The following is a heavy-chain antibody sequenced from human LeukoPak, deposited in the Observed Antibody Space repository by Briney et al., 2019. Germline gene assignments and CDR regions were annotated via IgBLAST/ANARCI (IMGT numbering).Heavy chain of an antibody. J-gene: IGHJ5*02. CDR1: GYTLTELS. D-gene: IGHD2-2*01. CDR2: SDPEDGET. CDR3: ATLVSRQLLSGLANWFDP. V-gene: IGHV1-24*01. Sequence: ASVKVSCKVSGYTLTELSMHWVGQAPGKGLEWMGGSDPEDGETIYAQKFQGRVTMTEDTSTDTAYMELSSLRSEDTAVYYCATLVSRQLLSGLANWFDPWGQGTLVTVSS.